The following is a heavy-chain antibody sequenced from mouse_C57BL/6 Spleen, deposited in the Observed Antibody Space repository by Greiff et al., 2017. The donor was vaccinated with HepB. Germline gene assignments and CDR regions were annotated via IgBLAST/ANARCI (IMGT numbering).Heavy chain of an antibody. J-gene: IGHJ3*01. Sequence: VQLQQSGAELARPGASVKLSCKASGYTFTSYGISWVKQRTGQGLEWIGEIYPRSGNTYYNEKFKGKATLTADKSSSTAYMELRSLTSEDSAVYFCARCGRDDDRFAYWGQGTLVTVSA. CDR1: GYTFTSYG. V-gene: IGHV1-81*01. CDR3: ARCGRDDDRFAY. D-gene: IGHD2-12*01. CDR2: IYPRSGNT.